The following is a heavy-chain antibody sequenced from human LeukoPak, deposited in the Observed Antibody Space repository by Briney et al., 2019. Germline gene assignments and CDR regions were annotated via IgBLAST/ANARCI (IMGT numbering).Heavy chain of an antibody. CDR2: INWNGGTT. CDR1: GFTFNDYG. Sequence: PGGSLRLSCAASGFTFNDYGMSWVRQGPGKGLEWVSGINWNGGTTGYADSVRGRFTISRDNAKNSLYLQMNSLRAEDTVLYYCARDKHYYDSSNYVWGQGTLVTVSS. V-gene: IGHV3-20*04. D-gene: IGHD3-22*01. CDR3: ARDKHYYDSSNYV. J-gene: IGHJ4*02.